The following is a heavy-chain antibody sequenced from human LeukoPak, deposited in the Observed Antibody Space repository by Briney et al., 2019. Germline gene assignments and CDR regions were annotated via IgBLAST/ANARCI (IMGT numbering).Heavy chain of an antibody. Sequence: PSETLSLSCTVSGGSISGYYWRWFRLPPGKGLEWIGQISYSGITKYNPALKSRVTVSVDTSKNQVSVNLSSVTAADTAFYYCARHRAIAGPFDHWGQGTLVTVSS. J-gene: IGHJ5*02. V-gene: IGHV4-59*08. CDR1: GGSISGYY. CDR3: ARHRAIAGPFDH. D-gene: IGHD6-19*01. CDR2: ISYSGIT.